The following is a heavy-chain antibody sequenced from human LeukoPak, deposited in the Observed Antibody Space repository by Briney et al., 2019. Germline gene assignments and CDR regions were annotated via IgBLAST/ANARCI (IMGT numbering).Heavy chain of an antibody. D-gene: IGHD6-19*01. V-gene: IGHV1-46*01. CDR2: INPSGGST. CDR3: ATWGSGWYRFDY. J-gene: IGHJ4*02. Sequence: ASVKVSCKASGYTFTSYYMHWVRQAPGQGLEWMGIINPSGGSTSYAQKFQGRVTMTRDTSTSTVYIELSSLRSEDTAVYYCATWGSGWYRFDYWGQGTLVTVSS. CDR1: GYTFTSYY.